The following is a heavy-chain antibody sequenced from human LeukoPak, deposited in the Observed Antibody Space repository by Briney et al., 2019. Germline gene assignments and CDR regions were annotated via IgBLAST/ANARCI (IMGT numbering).Heavy chain of an antibody. CDR3: ARDAERKCELPKENWFDP. CDR2: IYYSGST. CDR1: GGSISSSSYY. V-gene: IGHV4-39*07. D-gene: IGHD1-26*01. Sequence: SETLSLTCTVSGGSISSSSYYWGWIRQPPGKGLEWIGSIYYSGSTYYNPSLKSRVTISVDTSKNQFSLKLSSVTAADTAVYYCARDAERKCELPKENWFDPWGQGTLVTVSS. J-gene: IGHJ5*02.